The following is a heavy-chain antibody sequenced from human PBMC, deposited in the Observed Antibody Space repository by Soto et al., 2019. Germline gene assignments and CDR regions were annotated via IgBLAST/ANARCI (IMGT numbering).Heavy chain of an antibody. D-gene: IGHD2-2*01. CDR2: IYYSGST. V-gene: IGHV4-31*03. Sequence: PSETLSLICTVSGGSISSGGYYWSWIRQHPGKGLEWIGYIYYSGSTYYNPSLKSRVTISVDTSKNQFSLKLSSVTAADTAVYYCARVGGVSSSTSCYGPYYHGPGRNNIFDYWGQGNLLTVSS. J-gene: IGHJ4*02. CDR3: ARVGGVSSSTSCYGPYYHGPGRNNIFDY. CDR1: GGSISSGGYY.